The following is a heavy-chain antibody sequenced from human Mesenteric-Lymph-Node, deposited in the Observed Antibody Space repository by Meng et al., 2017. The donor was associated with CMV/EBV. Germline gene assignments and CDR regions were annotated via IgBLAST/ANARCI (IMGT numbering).Heavy chain of an antibody. D-gene: IGHD3-22*01. J-gene: IGHJ5*02. CDR2: IKSKTDAGTT. V-gene: IGHV3-15*01. CDR1: GFTFSGYA. CDR3: TTTRDYYDSSGYIGDWFDP. Sequence: GESLKISCAASGFTFSGYAMHWVRQAPGKGLEWVGRIKSKTDAGTTDYAAPVKGRFTISRDDSKNTLYLQMNSLKTEDTAVYYCTTTRDYYDSSGYIGDWFDPWGQGTLVTVSS.